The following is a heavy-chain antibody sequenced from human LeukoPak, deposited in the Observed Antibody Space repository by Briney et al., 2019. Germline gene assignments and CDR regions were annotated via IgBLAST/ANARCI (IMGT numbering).Heavy chain of an antibody. V-gene: IGHV4-34*01. CDR1: GGSISSYY. CDR3: ARGVYCSSTSCFTYYYYYYMDV. D-gene: IGHD2-2*01. Sequence: SETLSLTCTVSGGSISSYYWSWIRQPPGKGLEWIGEINHSGSTNYNPSLKSRVTISVDTSKNQFSLKLSSVTAADTAVYYCARGVYCSSTSCFTYYYYYYMDVWGKGTTVTVSS. J-gene: IGHJ6*03. CDR2: INHSGST.